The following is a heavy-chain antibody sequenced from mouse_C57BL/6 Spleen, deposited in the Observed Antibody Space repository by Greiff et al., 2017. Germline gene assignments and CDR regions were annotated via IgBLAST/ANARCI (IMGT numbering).Heavy chain of an antibody. J-gene: IGHJ4*01. CDR3: ARHRTVVDYYAMDY. Sequence: VQLQQPGAELVRPGTSVKLSCKASGYTFTSYWMHWVKQRPGQGLEWIGVIDPSDSYTNYNQKFKGKATLTVDTSSSTAYMQLSSLTSEDSAVYYCARHRTVVDYYAMDYWGQGASVTVSS. CDR1: GYTFTSYW. D-gene: IGHD1-1*01. V-gene: IGHV1-59*01. CDR2: IDPSDSYT.